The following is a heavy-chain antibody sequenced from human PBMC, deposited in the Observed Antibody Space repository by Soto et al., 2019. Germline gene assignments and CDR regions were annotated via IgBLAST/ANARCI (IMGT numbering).Heavy chain of an antibody. Sequence: ASVKVSCKASGYTFTSYGISWVRKAPGQGLEWMGWISAYNGNTNYAQKFQGRVTMTTDTSTSTAYMELSSLRSEDTAVYYCAGATNITMIVVARLDDFDIWGQGTMVTVSS. V-gene: IGHV1-18*01. CDR1: GYTFTSYG. D-gene: IGHD3-22*01. CDR3: AGATNITMIVVARLDDFDI. J-gene: IGHJ3*02. CDR2: ISAYNGNT.